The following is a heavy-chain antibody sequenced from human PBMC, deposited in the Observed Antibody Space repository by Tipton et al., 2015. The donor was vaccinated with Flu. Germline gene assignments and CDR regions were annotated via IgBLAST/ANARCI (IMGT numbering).Heavy chain of an antibody. V-gene: IGHV4-30-2*01. CDR2: IYHSGST. J-gene: IGHJ4*02. CDR3: ARARPTIRMAVDYSDY. CDR1: GGSISSGGYS. Sequence: TLSLTCAVSGGSISSGGYSWNWIRQPPGKGLEWIGYIYHSGSTYYNPSLKSRVTISVDRSKNQFSLKLSSVTAADTAVYYCARARPTIRMAVDYSDYWGQGTLVTVSS. D-gene: IGHD2-21*01.